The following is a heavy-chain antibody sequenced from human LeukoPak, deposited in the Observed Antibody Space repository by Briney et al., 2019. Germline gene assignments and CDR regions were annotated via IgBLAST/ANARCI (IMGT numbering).Heavy chain of an antibody. V-gene: IGHV3-23*01. CDR3: AREGRSSTSCCYYAVCYGENDY. J-gene: IGHJ4*02. Sequence: GGSLRLSCAASGFTFISYAMSWVRQAPGKELEGVSAISGSGDSTYYADSVKGRFTISRDNSKNTLYLQMNSLRAEDTAVYYCAREGRSSTSCCYYAVCYGENDYWGQGTLVTVSS. CDR1: GFTFISYA. CDR2: ISGSGDST. D-gene: IGHD2-2*01.